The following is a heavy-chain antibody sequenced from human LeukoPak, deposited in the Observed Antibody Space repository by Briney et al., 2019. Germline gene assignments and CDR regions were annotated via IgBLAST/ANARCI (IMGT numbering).Heavy chain of an antibody. J-gene: IGHJ3*02. CDR3: ARGEDDFWSGYYTVGAFDI. V-gene: IGHV4-59*01. D-gene: IGHD3-3*01. CDR1: GGSISSYY. CDR2: IYYSGST. Sequence: SETLSLTCTVSGGSISSYYWSWLRQPPGKGLEWIGYIYYSGSTNYNPSLKSRVTISVDTSKNQFSLKLSSVTAADTAVYYCARGEDDFWSGYYTVGAFDIWGQGTMVTVSS.